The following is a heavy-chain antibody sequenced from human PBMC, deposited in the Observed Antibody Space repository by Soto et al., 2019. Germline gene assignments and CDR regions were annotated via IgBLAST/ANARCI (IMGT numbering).Heavy chain of an antibody. Sequence: QVQLQESGPGLVKPSQTLSLTCTVSGGSISSGGYYWSWFRQHPGKGLEWIGYIYYSGSTYYNPSLKSRVTISGDTSKNQFSLKLSSVTAADTAVYYCARVAVTSDYYYGMDVWGQGTTVTVSS. J-gene: IGHJ6*02. CDR1: GGSISSGGYY. CDR2: IYYSGST. CDR3: ARVAVTSDYYYGMDV. V-gene: IGHV4-31*03. D-gene: IGHD4-17*01.